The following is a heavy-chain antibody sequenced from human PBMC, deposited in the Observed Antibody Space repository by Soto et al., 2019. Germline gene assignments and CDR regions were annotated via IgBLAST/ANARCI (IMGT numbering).Heavy chain of an antibody. J-gene: IGHJ3*02. Sequence: GGSLRLSCAASGFTFSSYGMHWVRQAPGKGLEWVAVISYDGSNKYYADSVKGRFTISRDNSKNTLYLQMNSLRAEDTAVYYCAKCMITFGGADASDIWGQGTMVTVSS. CDR3: AKCMITFGGADASDI. CDR1: GFTFSSYG. CDR2: ISYDGSNK. V-gene: IGHV3-30*18. D-gene: IGHD3-16*01.